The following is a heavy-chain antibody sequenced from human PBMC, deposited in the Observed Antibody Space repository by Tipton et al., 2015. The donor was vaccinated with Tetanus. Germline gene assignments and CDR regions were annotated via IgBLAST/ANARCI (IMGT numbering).Heavy chain of an antibody. CDR2: ITWDGTST. CDR1: GFTFDDYG. Sequence: SLRLSCAASGFTFDDYGMHWVRQAPGRGLEWVSLITWDGTSTYYADSVKGRFTISRDNSKNTLYLEMNSLRAEDTALYYCAKDGATRAYYFGCWGQGSLGTVSS. D-gene: IGHD2-15*01. CDR3: AKDGATRAYYFGC. V-gene: IGHV3-43D*04. J-gene: IGHJ4*02.